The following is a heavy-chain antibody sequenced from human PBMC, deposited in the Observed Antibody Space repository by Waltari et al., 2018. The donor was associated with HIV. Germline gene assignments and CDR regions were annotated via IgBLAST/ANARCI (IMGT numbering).Heavy chain of an antibody. J-gene: IGHJ4*02. D-gene: IGHD6-6*01. CDR2: ISSSSSYI. V-gene: IGHV3-21*01. CDR3: ARGIAALYYFDY. Sequence: EVQLVESGGGLVKPGGSLRLSCAASGFTFSSYSMNWVRQAPGKGLEWVSSISSSSSYIYYADSVKGRFTISRDNAKNSLYLQMNSLRAEDTAVYYCARGIAALYYFDYWGQGTLVTVSS. CDR1: GFTFSSYS.